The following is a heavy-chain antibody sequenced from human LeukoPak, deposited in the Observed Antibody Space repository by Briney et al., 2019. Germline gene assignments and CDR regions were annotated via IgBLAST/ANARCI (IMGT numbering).Heavy chain of an antibody. CDR2: VNSDGRFT. CDR3: VRSDWFDN. CDR1: GYLFSNYG. V-gene: IGHV3-74*03. J-gene: IGHJ5*02. Sequence: GGSLRLSSAAPGYLFSNYGMHWVRQAPGKGLVWVSRVNSDGRFTKYADSVKGRFTISEDNAKNTLYLQMSSLRAEDTAMYYCVRSDWFDNWGQGTLVTVSS.